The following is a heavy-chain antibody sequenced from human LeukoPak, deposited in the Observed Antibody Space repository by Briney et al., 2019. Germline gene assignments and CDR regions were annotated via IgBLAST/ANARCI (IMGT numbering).Heavy chain of an antibody. V-gene: IGHV4-34*01. D-gene: IGHD2-2*01. J-gene: IGHJ4*02. CDR3: ARGRDSSTSAPGY. Sequence: SETLSLTCAVYGGSFSGYYWSWIRQPPGKGLEWIGEINHSGSTNYNPSLKSRVTISVDTSKNQFSLKLSSVTAADTAVYYCARGRDSSTSAPGYWGQGTLVTVSS. CDR2: INHSGST. CDR1: GGSFSGYY.